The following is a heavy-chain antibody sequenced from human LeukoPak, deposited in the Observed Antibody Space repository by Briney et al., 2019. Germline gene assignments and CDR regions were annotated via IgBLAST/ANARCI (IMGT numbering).Heavy chain of an antibody. Sequence: SETLSLTCTVSGDSISTSNSYWGWIRQPPGKGLEWIGSIYYSGNTYYNASLKSRLTISSDTSNNQFSLKLSSVTAADTAVYYCARGLVGLDYWGQGTLVTVSS. J-gene: IGHJ4*02. CDR1: GDSISTSNSY. CDR3: ARGLVGLDY. V-gene: IGHV4-39*07. CDR2: IYYSGNT. D-gene: IGHD2-21*01.